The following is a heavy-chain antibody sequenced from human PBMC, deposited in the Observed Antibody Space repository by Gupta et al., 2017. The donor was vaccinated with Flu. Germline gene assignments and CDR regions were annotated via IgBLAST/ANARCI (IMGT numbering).Heavy chain of an antibody. CDR1: GFTFSDYW. Sequence: EVQLVESGGNLVQPGGSLRLSCEASGFTFSDYWIHWVRQAPGKGLVWVSRINSDGSSTTYADSVKGRFTISRDNAENTVYLQMNSLRAEDTAVYYCARKEIRVGYNSLDYWGQGTLVTGSS. CDR3: ARKEIRVGYNSLDY. D-gene: IGHD5-12*01. V-gene: IGHV3-74*03. CDR2: INSDGSST. J-gene: IGHJ4*02.